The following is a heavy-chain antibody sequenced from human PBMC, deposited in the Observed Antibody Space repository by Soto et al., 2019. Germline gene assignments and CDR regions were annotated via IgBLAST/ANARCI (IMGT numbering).Heavy chain of an antibody. CDR2: INAGNGNT. J-gene: IGHJ6*02. Sequence: SCAASGFTFTSYAMHWVRQAPGQRLEWMGWINAGNGNTKYSQKFQGRVTITRDTSASTAYMELSSLRSEDTAVYYCASSATTADYYYGMDVWGQGTTVTVSS. V-gene: IGHV1-3*01. CDR1: GFTFTSYA. D-gene: IGHD1-26*01. CDR3: ASSATTADYYYGMDV.